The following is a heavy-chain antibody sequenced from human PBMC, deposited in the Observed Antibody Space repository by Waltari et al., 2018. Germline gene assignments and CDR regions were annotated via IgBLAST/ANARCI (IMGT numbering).Heavy chain of an antibody. V-gene: IGHV1-8*02. CDR3: ARVHYDFWSGYYI. D-gene: IGHD3-3*01. CDR1: GYPFSDYD. Sequence: QMHLVQSGAEVKKPGASVKVSCKASGYPFSDYDINWVRQATGHGLEWMGWINPKSGNTVSAQNFQDRVTITRDPSTSTVYMELSSLRSDDAAVYYCARVHYDFWSGYYIWGQGTLVTVPS. J-gene: IGHJ4*02. CDR2: INPKSGNT.